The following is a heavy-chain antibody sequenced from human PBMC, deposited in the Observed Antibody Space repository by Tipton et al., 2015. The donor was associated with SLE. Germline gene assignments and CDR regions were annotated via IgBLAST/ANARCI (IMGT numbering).Heavy chain of an antibody. V-gene: IGHV4-39*01. CDR1: GGSISSSSYY. Sequence: LRLSCTVSGGSISSSSYYWGWIRQPPGKGLEWIGSIYYSGSTYYNPSLKSRVTMSVDTSKNRFSLNLSSVTAADTAVYYCARLGYYDSSAGCWGRGTLVTVSS. CDR3: ARLGYYDSSAGC. D-gene: IGHD3-22*01. J-gene: IGHJ4*02. CDR2: IYYSGST.